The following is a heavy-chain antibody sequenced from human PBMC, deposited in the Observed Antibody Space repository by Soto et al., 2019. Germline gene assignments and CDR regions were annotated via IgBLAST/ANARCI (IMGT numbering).Heavy chain of an antibody. CDR3: AHRQVSHYSSLNWFDP. CDR2: IFWNDDK. Sequence: QITLKESGPTLVKPTQTLTLTCTFSGFSLSTSGMGVGWIRQPPGKALEWLALIFWNDDKHYSPSLKSRLTITNDTSKNQVVLTMTSMDPVDTATYYCAHRQVSHYSSLNWFDPWGHGTLVTVSS. J-gene: IGHJ5*02. D-gene: IGHD2-2*01. CDR1: GFSLSTSGMG. V-gene: IGHV2-5*01.